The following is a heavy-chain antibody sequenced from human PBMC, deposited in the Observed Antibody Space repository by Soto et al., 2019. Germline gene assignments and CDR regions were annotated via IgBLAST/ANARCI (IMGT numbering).Heavy chain of an antibody. CDR3: ARITDY. D-gene: IGHD1-20*01. J-gene: IGHJ4*02. CDR2: IYHSGRT. Sequence: QLQLQESGSGLVKPSQTLSLTCAVSGGSISSGGYSWSWIRQPPGKGLEWIGYIYHSGRTYYNPSRVSRVTISIDRSKNQFSLKLSSVTAAVTAVYYCARITDYWGQGTLVTVSS. V-gene: IGHV4-30-2*01. CDR1: GGSISSGGYS.